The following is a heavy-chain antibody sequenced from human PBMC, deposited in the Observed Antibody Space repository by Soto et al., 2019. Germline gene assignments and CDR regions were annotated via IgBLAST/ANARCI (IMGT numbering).Heavy chain of an antibody. CDR2: ISGTGGST. Sequence: EVQLLDSGGGLVQPEGYLRLSCAASGFTFNNYAMNWVRPAPGKGLEWVATISGTGGSTYYADSENGRFTISRDNSKHTLYLKMNSLRVEDTAVYYCAKDRLGGNFDYWGQGTQVTVSS. J-gene: IGHJ4*02. D-gene: IGHD1-26*01. V-gene: IGHV3-23*01. CDR1: GFTFNNYA. CDR3: AKDRLGGNFDY.